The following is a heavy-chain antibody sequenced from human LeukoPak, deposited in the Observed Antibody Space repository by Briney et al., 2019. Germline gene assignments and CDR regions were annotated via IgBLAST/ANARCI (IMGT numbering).Heavy chain of an antibody. CDR2: IYYSGST. Sequence: PSETLSLTRTGSGGSISSYYWTWIRQPPGKGLEWIGNIYYSGSTNYNPSLKSRVTILVDTSKNQFSLKLSSVTAADAAVYFCAKGTAVAGTWGQGTLVTVSS. CDR3: AKGTAVAGT. D-gene: IGHD6-19*01. V-gene: IGHV4-59*01. J-gene: IGHJ5*02. CDR1: GGSISSYY.